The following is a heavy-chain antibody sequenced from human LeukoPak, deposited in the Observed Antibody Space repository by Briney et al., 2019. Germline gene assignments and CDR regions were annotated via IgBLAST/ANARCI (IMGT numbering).Heavy chain of an antibody. Sequence: SETLSLTCTVSGGSISSSSYYWGWIRQPPGKGLEWIGSIYYSGSTNYNPSLKSRVTISVDTSKNQFSLKLSSVTAADTAVYYCARVRRSTMIVVVDYWGQGTLVTVSS. D-gene: IGHD3-22*01. J-gene: IGHJ4*02. CDR1: GGSISSSSYY. CDR2: IYYSGST. V-gene: IGHV4-39*01. CDR3: ARVRRSTMIVVVDY.